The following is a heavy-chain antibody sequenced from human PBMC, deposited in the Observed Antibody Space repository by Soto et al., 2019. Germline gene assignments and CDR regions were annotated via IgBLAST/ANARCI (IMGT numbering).Heavy chain of an antibody. CDR2: IWYDGSNK. J-gene: IGHJ6*02. D-gene: IGHD3-10*01. CDR3: ARDTARAMVRIYYGMDV. CDR1: GFTFSSDG. V-gene: IGHV3-33*01. Sequence: QVQLVESGGGVVQPGRSLRLSCAASGFTFSSDGMHWVRQAPGKVLEWVAVIWYDGSNKYYAASVKGRFTISRDNSTNTLYLQMNSLRAEDTAVYYCARDTARAMVRIYYGMDVWGQGTTVTVSS.